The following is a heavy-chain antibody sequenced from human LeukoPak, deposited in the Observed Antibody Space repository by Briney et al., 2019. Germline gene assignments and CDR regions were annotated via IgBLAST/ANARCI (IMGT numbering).Heavy chain of an antibody. V-gene: IGHV1-18*01. D-gene: IGHD1-26*01. CDR3: ARVHNEGSHYVH. CDR2: ISGYNGNT. J-gene: IGHJ4*02. Sequence: ASVKVSCKASGYTLTNYGISWVRQAPGQGLEWMGWISGYNGNTKYAQKLQGRVTMTTDTSTNTAYMELRSLRSDDTAVYYCARVHNEGSHYVHWGQGTLVTVSS. CDR1: GYTLTNYG.